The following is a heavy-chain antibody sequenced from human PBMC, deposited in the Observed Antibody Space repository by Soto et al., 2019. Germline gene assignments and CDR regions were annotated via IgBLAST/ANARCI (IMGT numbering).Heavy chain of an antibody. CDR3: AKTPGPKDIGYCSSTSCPQGFNAAPLLDY. CDR1: GFTFSSYG. D-gene: IGHD2-2*01. J-gene: IGHJ4*02. V-gene: IGHV3-30*18. Sequence: QVQLVESGGGVVQPGRSLRLSCAASGFTFSSYGMHWVRQAPGKGLEWVAVISYDGSNKYYADSVKGRFTISRDNSKNTLYLQMNSLRAEDTAVYYCAKTPGPKDIGYCSSTSCPQGFNAAPLLDYWGQGTLVTVSS. CDR2: ISYDGSNK.